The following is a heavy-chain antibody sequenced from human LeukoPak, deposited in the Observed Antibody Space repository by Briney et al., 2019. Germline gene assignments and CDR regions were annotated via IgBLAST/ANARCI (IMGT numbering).Heavy chain of an antibody. CDR1: GGSISSYY. D-gene: IGHD6-13*01. CDR3: ARDGSSTYYYYMDV. J-gene: IGHJ6*03. Sequence: PSETLSLTCTVSGGSISSYYWSWIRQPPGKGLEWIGYIYYSGSTNYKSSLKSRVTISVDTSKNQFSLKLSSVTAADTAVYYCARDGSSTYYYYMDVWGKGTTVTISS. CDR2: IYYSGST. V-gene: IGHV4-59*01.